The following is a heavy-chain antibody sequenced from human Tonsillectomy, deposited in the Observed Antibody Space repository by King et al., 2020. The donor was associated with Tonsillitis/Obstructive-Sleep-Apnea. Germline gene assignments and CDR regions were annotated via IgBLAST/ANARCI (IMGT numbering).Heavy chain of an antibody. D-gene: IGHD3-3*01. CDR2: IYYSGST. V-gene: IGHV4-39*01. CDR1: GGSISSSSYY. Sequence: QLQESGPGLVKPSETLSLTCTVSGGSISSSSYYWVWLRQPPGKGLEWIVNIYYSGSTYYTPSLTSRVTISVDTSKSQFSLKLSSVTAADTAVYYCASKGSLGAFDIWGQGTMVTVSS. J-gene: IGHJ3*02. CDR3: ASKGSLGAFDI.